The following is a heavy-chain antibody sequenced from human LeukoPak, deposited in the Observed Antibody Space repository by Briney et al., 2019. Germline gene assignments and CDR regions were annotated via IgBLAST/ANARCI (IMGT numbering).Heavy chain of an antibody. Sequence: PGGSLRLSCAASGFILSDYYMSWIRQAPGKGLEWVAYISTNDRTTYYADSVKGRFTISRDNSKNTLYLQMNSLRAEDTAVYYCAKDLSLQGFDPWGQGTLVTVSS. CDR2: ISTNDRTT. V-gene: IGHV3-11*01. CDR3: AKDLSLQGFDP. D-gene: IGHD2/OR15-2a*01. CDR1: GFILSDYY. J-gene: IGHJ5*02.